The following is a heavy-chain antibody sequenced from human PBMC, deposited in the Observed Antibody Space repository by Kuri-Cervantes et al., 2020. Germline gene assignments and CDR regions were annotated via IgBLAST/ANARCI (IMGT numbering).Heavy chain of an antibody. Sequence: GGSLRLSCAASGFTFSDYYMSWIRQAPGKGLEYISGSSGSTMYYADSVKGRFTISRYNAKNSLYLQMNSLRAEDTAVYYCARGHYYYGMDVWGQGTTVTVSS. CDR2: GSSGSTM. V-gene: IGHV3-11*04. J-gene: IGHJ6*02. CDR3: ARGHYYYGMDV. CDR1: GFTFSDYY.